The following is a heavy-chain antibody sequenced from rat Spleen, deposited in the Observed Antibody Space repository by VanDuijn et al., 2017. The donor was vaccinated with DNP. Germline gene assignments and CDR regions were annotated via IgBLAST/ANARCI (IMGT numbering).Heavy chain of an antibody. V-gene: IGHV5-17*01. J-gene: IGHJ2*01. CDR3: ARRGPEGMD. CDR1: GFGFSDYA. D-gene: IGHD1-11*01. CDR2: ISSRVSRT. Sequence: EVQLVDSGGGLVQPGRSLKLSCAVSGFGFSDYAMAWVRQAPKKGLEWVATISSRVSRTYYPDSVKGRFTVSRDNAKSSLYLQMNSLKSEDTATYYCARRGPEGMDWGQGVMVTVSS.